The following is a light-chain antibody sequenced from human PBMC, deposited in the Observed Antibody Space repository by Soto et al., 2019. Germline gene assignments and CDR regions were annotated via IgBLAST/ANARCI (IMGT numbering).Light chain of an antibody. CDR3: QRSYSTPPT. Sequence: DIQMTQSPSSLSASVGDRVTITCRASQSISSYLNWYQQKPGKAPKLLIYAASSLQSGVPSRFRCSGSGTDFPLTITLPQLEDFETYYCQRSYSTPPTLGGGTKVDTK. V-gene: IGKV1-39*01. CDR2: AAS. CDR1: QSISSY. J-gene: IGKJ4*01.